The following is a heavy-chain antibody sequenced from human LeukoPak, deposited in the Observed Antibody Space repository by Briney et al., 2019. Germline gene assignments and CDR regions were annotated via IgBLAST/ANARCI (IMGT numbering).Heavy chain of an antibody. CDR2: ISTYNGNT. CDR1: GYTFTSHG. CDR3: AGSLGYCTSNVCYLKY. Sequence: ASVKVSCKASGYTFTSHGISWVRQAPGQGLEWMGWISTYNGNTNYAQKLQGRVSMTTDTSTSTAYMDLRSLRSDDTAVYYCAGSLGYCTSNVCYLKYWGQGTLVTVSS. D-gene: IGHD2-8*01. J-gene: IGHJ4*02. V-gene: IGHV1-18*01.